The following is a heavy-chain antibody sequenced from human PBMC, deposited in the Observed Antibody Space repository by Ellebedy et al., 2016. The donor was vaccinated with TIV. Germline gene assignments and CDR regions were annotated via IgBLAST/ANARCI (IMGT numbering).Heavy chain of an antibody. J-gene: IGHJ4*02. CDR1: GYTFTTYV. D-gene: IGHD7-27*01. V-gene: IGHV1-8*01. CDR2: MDPNNGHT. CDR3: ARNPSKTGDFDN. Sequence: ASVKVSCXASGYTFTTYVINWVRQPTGQGLEWLGWMDPNNGHTGYAQKFQGRVTMTSDTPTSTAYMELSSLISEDTAVYYCARNPSKTGDFDNWGQGTLVTDSS.